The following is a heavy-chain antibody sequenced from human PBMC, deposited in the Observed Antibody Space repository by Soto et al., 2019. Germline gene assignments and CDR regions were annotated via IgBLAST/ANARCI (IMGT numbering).Heavy chain of an antibody. J-gene: IGHJ1*01. V-gene: IGHV4-31*03. CDR3: ARSITAAGTGYFQH. D-gene: IGHD6-13*01. Sequence: QVQLQVSGPGLVKPSQTLSLACTVSGGSISSDGYYWSWIRQHPGKGLEWIGYIYYSGSTYYNQSLKSRVTISVDTSKNQFSLKLSSVTAADTAVYYCARSITAAGTGYFQHWGQGTLVTVSS. CDR1: GGSISSDGYY. CDR2: IYYSGST.